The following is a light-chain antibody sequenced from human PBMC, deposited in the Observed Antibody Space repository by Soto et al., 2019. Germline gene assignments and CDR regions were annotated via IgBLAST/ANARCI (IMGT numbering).Light chain of an antibody. CDR1: QSVSID. CDR2: DAS. J-gene: IGKJ5*01. V-gene: IGKV3-11*01. Sequence: EIVMTQSPSTVPVSPGERVTLSCRASQSVSIDLAWYQQKPGQAPRLLIYDASNRATGIPARFSGSGSGTDFTLTISSLEPEDFAVYYCQQRSNWITFGQGTRLEI. CDR3: QQRSNWIT.